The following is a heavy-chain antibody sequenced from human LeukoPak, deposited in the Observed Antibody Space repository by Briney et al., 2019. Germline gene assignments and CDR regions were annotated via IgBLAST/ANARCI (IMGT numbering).Heavy chain of an antibody. Sequence: SETLSLTCTVSGDSISGHYWSWIRQPPGKGLEWIGYIFYSGNTNYNSSLKSRVTISVDTSKNQFSLNLRSVTASDTAVYYCARGLVISGTPYASGGQEPLAT. CDR2: IFYSGNT. D-gene: IGHD2-2*01. CDR1: GDSISGHY. V-gene: IGHV4-59*11. CDR3: ARGLVISGTPYAS. J-gene: IGHJ4*02.